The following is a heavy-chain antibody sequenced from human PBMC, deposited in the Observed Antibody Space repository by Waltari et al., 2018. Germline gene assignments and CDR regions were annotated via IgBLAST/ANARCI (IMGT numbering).Heavy chain of an antibody. CDR2: INYGTGGITT. J-gene: IGHJ4*02. CDR1: GFTFSNYF. D-gene: IGHD3-3*01. V-gene: IGHV3-74*01. CDR3: ARGYFGVIIG. Sequence: EVQLVEPGGGLVQPGGSLRLSCAASGFTFSNYFMHWVRQVPGKGLVWVSRINYGTGGITTTYADSMKGRFTISRDNAKNTLYLQMNSLRAEDTAVYYCARGYFGVIIGWGQGTLVTVSP.